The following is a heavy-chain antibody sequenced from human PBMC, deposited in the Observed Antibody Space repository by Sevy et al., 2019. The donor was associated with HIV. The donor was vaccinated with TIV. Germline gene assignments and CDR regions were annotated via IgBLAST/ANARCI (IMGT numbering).Heavy chain of an antibody. CDR2: IYSGGGT. D-gene: IGHD3-3*01. Sequence: GGSLRLSCAASGFIVSSNYMSWVRQAPGKGLEWVSVIYSGGGTYYADTVKGRFTISRDNSKNTLYLQINSLRAEDTAVYYCATSSDFWSGHYTHWGQGSLVTVSS. CDR1: GFIVSSNY. J-gene: IGHJ4*02. V-gene: IGHV3-53*01. CDR3: ATSSDFWSGHYTH.